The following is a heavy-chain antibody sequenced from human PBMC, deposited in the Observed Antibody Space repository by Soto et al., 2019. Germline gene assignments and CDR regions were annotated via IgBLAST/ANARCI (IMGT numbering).Heavy chain of an antibody. CDR1: GGSISSYY. J-gene: IGHJ4*02. CDR3: ARGYCSGGSCYLLGFDY. V-gene: IGHV4-59*01. D-gene: IGHD2-15*01. CDR2: IYYSGST. Sequence: SETLSLTCTVSGGSISSYYWSWIRQPPGKGLEWIGYIYYSGSTNYNPSLKSRVTISVDTSKNQFSLKLSSVTAADTAVYYCARGYCSGGSCYLLGFDYWGQGTLVTVSS.